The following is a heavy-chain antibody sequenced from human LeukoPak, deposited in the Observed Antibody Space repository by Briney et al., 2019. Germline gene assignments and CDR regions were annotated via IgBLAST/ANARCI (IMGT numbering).Heavy chain of an antibody. CDR1: GGTFSCYA. CDR3: ARDESGDYRGAFDI. CDR2: IIPILGIA. J-gene: IGHJ3*02. Sequence: GASVKVSCKASGGTFSCYAISWVRQAPGQGLEWMGRIIPILGIANYAQKFQGRVTITADKSTSTAYMELSSLRSEDTAVYYCARDESGDYRGAFDIWGQGTMVTVSS. D-gene: IGHD4-17*01. V-gene: IGHV1-69*04.